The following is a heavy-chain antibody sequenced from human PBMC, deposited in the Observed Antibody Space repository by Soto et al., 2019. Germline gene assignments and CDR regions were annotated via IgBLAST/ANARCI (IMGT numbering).Heavy chain of an antibody. V-gene: IGHV4-31*03. CDR2: IYYSGST. J-gene: IGHJ4*02. CDR1: GGSISSGGYY. CDR3: ARDALGKIDY. Sequence: SETLSLTCPVSGGSISSGGYYWSWIRQHPGKGLEWIGYIYYSGSTYYNPSLKSRVTISVDTSKNQFSLKLSSVTAADTAVYYCARDALGKIDYWGQGTLVTVSS.